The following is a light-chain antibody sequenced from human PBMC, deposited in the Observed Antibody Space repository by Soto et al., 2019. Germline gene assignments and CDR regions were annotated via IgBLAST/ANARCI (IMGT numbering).Light chain of an antibody. CDR3: CSYAGSSTFA. V-gene: IGLV2-23*03. J-gene: IGLJ2*01. CDR2: EGT. Sequence: QSALTQSPSVSGSPGQSITISCTGTSSDVGSYNLVSWYQQHAGKAPKLIIYEGTMRPSGISHRFSGSKSGNTASLTISGLQAEDEADYYCCSYAGSSTFAFGGGTKLTVL. CDR1: SSDVGSYNL.